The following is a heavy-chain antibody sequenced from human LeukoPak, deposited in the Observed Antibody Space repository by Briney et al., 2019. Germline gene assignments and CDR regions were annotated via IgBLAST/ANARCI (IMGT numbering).Heavy chain of an antibody. Sequence: PSETLSLTCAVYGGSFSDYYWTWIRQPPGKGLEWIGEINHSGSPNNNPSLKSRVSISFDTSKNQFSLKLTSVTAADTAVYYCARSDFWSGSSYYFDYWGQGTLVTVSS. CDR1: GGSFSDYY. D-gene: IGHD3-3*01. CDR3: ARSDFWSGSSYYFDY. V-gene: IGHV4-34*01. J-gene: IGHJ4*02. CDR2: INHSGSP.